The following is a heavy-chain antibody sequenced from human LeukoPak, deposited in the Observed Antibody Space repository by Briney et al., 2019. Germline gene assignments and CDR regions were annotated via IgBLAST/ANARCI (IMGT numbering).Heavy chain of an antibody. D-gene: IGHD3-3*01. V-gene: IGHV3-48*01. J-gene: IGHJ3*02. CDR2: ISSSSSTI. CDR3: AREDYDFWGAFDI. CDR1: GFTFSSYS. Sequence: GGSLRLSCSASGFTFSSYSMNWVRQAPGKGLEWVSYISSSSSTIYYADSVKGRFTISRDNAKNSLYLQMNSLRAEDTAVYYSAREDYDFWGAFDIWGQGTMVTVSS.